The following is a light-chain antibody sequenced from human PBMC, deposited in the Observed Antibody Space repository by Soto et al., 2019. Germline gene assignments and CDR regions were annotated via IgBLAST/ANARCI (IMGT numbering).Light chain of an antibody. CDR2: GNT. CDR1: SSNIGAGYD. Sequence: QSVLTQPHSVSGAPGQRVTISCTGSSSNIGAGYDIHWYQQLPGTANKLLIHGNTNRPSGVPDRFSGSKSGTSASLAISGLQADDDADYYCQSYDRTLSGVVFCGGTKVTVL. J-gene: IGLJ2*01. V-gene: IGLV1-40*01. CDR3: QSYDRTLSGVV.